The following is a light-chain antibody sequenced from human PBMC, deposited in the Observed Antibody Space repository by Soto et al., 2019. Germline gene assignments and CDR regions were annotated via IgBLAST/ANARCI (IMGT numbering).Light chain of an antibody. CDR2: DVS. CDR3: SSYTTSGSLV. V-gene: IGLV2-14*01. CDR1: SSDVGGYNY. Sequence: QSALTQPASVSGSRGQSITISCTGTSSDVGGYNYVSWYQQHPGKAPKLMIYDVSNRPSGVSNRFSGSKSGNTASLTISGLQAEDEADYYCSSYTTSGSLVFGGGTKLTVL. J-gene: IGLJ2*01.